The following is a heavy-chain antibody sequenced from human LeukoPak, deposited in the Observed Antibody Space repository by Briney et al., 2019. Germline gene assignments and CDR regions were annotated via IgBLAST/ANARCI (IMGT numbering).Heavy chain of an antibody. CDR1: GFTFTSYG. CDR2: ISSGSTYI. J-gene: IGHJ2*01. V-gene: IGHV3-21*01. Sequence: TGGSLRLSCAASGFTFTSYGMNWVRQAPGKGLEWVSSISSGSTYIYYTDSVKGRFTISRDNAQNSLYLRMNSLRAEDTAVYYCARAVGVSARGYFDLWGRGTLVTVSS. D-gene: IGHD2-21*02. CDR3: ARAVGVSARGYFDL.